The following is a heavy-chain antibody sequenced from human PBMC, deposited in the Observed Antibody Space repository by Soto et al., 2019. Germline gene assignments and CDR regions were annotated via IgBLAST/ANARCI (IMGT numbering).Heavy chain of an antibody. Sequence: QVQLQESGPGLVKPSETLSLTCTVSVSGGSVSTGVHYWSWIRQPPGKGLEWIGYIYYSGSTTYNPAHKHRVPISVDTSKNQFSLKLTSVTTADTAVYYCARGYSTSWYWFDRWGRGTLVTVSS. CDR3: ARGYSTSWYWFDR. D-gene: IGHD6-13*01. CDR2: IYYSGST. CDR1: GGSVSTGVHY. V-gene: IGHV4-61*08. J-gene: IGHJ2*01.